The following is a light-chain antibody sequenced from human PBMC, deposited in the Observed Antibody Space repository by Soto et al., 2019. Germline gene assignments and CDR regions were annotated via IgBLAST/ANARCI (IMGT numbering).Light chain of an antibody. CDR3: QSYDSTLSARYV. Sequence: QSVLTQPPSVSGAPGQRVTISCTGSSSSIGAGYDVHWYQQRPGTAPKLLIFGNSNRPSGVPYRFSGSKSGTSASLTITGLQAEDEGDYYCQSYDSTLSARYVFGSGTKLTVL. CDR2: GNS. V-gene: IGLV1-40*01. J-gene: IGLJ1*01. CDR1: SSSIGAGYD.